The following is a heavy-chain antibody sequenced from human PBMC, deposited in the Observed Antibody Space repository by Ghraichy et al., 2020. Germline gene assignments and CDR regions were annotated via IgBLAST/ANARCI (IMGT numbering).Heavy chain of an antibody. Sequence: SETLSLTCTVCGGSISSYYWSWIRQPPGKGLEWIGDIYYSGSTNYNPSLKSRVTISVDTSKNQFSLKLSSVTDADTAVYYWARDSSGWFGWYFDLWGRGTLVTVSS. D-gene: IGHD6-19*01. J-gene: IGHJ2*01. CDR3: ARDSSGWFGWYFDL. CDR2: IYYSGST. V-gene: IGHV4-59*01. CDR1: GGSISSYY.